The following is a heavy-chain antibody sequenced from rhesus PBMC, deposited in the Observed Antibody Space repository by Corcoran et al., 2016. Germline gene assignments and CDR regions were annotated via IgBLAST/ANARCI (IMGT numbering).Heavy chain of an antibody. CDR2: IYGSGSST. CDR3: ASDPDTAGTGPFDY. J-gene: IGHJ4*01. Sequence: QLQLQESGPGLMKPSETLSVTCAVSGGSISSSYWSWIRQAPGKGLEWIGYIYGSGSSTNYNPSLKSRVTLSVDTSKNQLSLKLSSVTAADTAVYYCASDPDTAGTGPFDYWGQGVLVTVSS. CDR1: GGSISSSY. V-gene: IGHV4-169*02. D-gene: IGHD5-30*01.